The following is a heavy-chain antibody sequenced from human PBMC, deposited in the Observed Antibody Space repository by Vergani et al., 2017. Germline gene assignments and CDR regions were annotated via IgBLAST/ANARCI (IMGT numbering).Heavy chain of an antibody. Sequence: QVQLQESGPGLVKPLQTLSLTCTVSGVSISSADYYWSWIRQPPGKGLEWLGYIYYSGRTHSNPSRKSRVNLAGYTSTNQFSLKLSSVTDADAAVYYCARDSPVRAYHYYGSGSYPYYFDYWGQGTLVTVSS. D-gene: IGHD3-10*01. CDR1: GVSISSADYY. CDR3: ARDSPVRAYHYYGSGSYPYYFDY. V-gene: IGHV4-30-4*08. J-gene: IGHJ4*02. CDR2: IYYSGRT.